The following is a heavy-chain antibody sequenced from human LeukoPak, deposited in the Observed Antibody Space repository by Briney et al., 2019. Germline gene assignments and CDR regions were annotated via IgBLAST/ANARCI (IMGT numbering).Heavy chain of an antibody. CDR2: IYYSGST. V-gene: IGHV4-59*01. CDR1: GASISSYY. D-gene: IGHD1-7*01. CDR3: ARGANWNLGAFDI. Sequence: SSETPSLTCTVSGASISSYYWSWIRQPPGKGLEWIGYIYYSGSTNYNPSLKGRVTISVVTSKNQFSLKLSFVTAADTAVYYCARGANWNLGAFDIWGQGTMVTVSS. J-gene: IGHJ3*02.